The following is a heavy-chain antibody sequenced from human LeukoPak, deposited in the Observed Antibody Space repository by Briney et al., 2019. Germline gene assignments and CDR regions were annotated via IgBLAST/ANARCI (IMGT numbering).Heavy chain of an antibody. J-gene: IGHJ6*02. CDR1: GFTFSSYW. Sequence: GGSLRLSCAASGFTFSSYWVTWVRQSPGKGLEWGANINQDGSEKYYVDSVKGRFTISRDNAKNSLYLQMNSLRAEDTAVYYCAKYVAAAENGMDVWGQGTTVTVSS. V-gene: IGHV3-7*01. CDR2: INQDGSEK. D-gene: IGHD6-13*01. CDR3: AKYVAAAENGMDV.